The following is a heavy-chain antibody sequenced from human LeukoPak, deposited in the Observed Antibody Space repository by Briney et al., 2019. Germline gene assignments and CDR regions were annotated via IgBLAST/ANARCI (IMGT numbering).Heavy chain of an antibody. Sequence: ETLSLTCAVYGGSFSGYYWSWIRQPPGKGLEWIGEINYSGSTNYNPSLKSRVTISKDTSKTQFSLKLSSVTAADTAVYYCARGHLGGGWFKYDAFEIWGQGTMVTVSS. CDR2: INYSGST. J-gene: IGHJ3*02. V-gene: IGHV4-34*01. D-gene: IGHD6-19*01. CDR3: ARGHLGGGWFKYDAFEI. CDR1: GGSFSGYY.